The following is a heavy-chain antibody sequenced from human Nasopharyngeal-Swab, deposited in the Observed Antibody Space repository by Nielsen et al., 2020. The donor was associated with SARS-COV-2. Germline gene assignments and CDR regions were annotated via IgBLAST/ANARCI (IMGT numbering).Heavy chain of an antibody. D-gene: IGHD4-17*01. CDR2: ISGSGGST. Sequence: GGSLRLTCAASGFTFSSYAMSWVRQAPGKGLEWVSAISGSGGSTYYADSVKGRFTISRDNSKNTLYLQMNSLRAEDTAVYYCAKLHHYYGESDYWGQGTLVTVSS. J-gene: IGHJ4*02. CDR3: AKLHHYYGESDY. CDR1: GFTFSSYA. V-gene: IGHV3-23*01.